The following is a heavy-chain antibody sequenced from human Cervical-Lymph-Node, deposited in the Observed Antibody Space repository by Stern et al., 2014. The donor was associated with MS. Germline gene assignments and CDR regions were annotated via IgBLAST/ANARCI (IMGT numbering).Heavy chain of an antibody. J-gene: IGHJ4*02. CDR2: IRTKAYGGTA. D-gene: IGHD6-19*01. CDR1: GFTFGDYA. Sequence: EVQLVESGGGLVQPGRSLRLSCTASGFTFGDYALSWLRQAPGRGLEWVGFIRTKAYGGTAEYAASVKGRFTISRDDSKSIAYLQMNSLKTEDTAVYSCTRQSLIEVAGKYYFDYWGQGTLVTVSS. V-gene: IGHV3-49*03. CDR3: TRQSLIEVAGKYYFDY.